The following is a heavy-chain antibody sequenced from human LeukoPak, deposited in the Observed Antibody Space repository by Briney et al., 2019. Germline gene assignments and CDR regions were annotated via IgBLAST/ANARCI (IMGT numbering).Heavy chain of an antibody. V-gene: IGHV4-61*02. CDR3: ARGRLNYYMDV. J-gene: IGHJ6*03. Sequence: SETLSLTCTVSGGSISSGSYYWSWIRQPAGKGLEWIGRIYTSGSTNYNPSLKSRVTISVDTSKNQFSLKLSSVTAADTAVYYCARGRLNYYMDVWGKGTTVTVSS. CDR1: GGSISSGSYY. CDR2: IYTSGST.